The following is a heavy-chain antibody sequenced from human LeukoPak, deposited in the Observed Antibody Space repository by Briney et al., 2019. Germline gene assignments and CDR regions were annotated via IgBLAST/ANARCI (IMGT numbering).Heavy chain of an antibody. J-gene: IGHJ6*02. D-gene: IGHD2/OR15-2a*01. Sequence: PGGSLRLSCAASGFTFSSYSMNWVRQAPGKGLGWISYISSSSSTIYYADSVKGRFTISRDNAKNSLYLQMNSLRDEDTAVYYCARDKAVISYYGMDVWGQGTTVTVSS. V-gene: IGHV3-48*02. CDR3: ARDKAVISYYGMDV. CDR1: GFTFSSYS. CDR2: ISSSSSTI.